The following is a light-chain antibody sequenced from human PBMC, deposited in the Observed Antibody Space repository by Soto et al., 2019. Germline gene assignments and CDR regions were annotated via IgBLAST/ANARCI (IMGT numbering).Light chain of an antibody. CDR1: SSNIGGNS. CDR2: DDN. J-gene: IGLJ3*02. Sequence: QSVLTQPPSVSAAPGQKVTISCSGSSSNIGGNSVSWYQQLPGTAPKLLIYDDNKRPSGIPDRFSGSKSGTSATLGITGFQTGDEADYFCGSFTTSRIWVFGGGTKVTVL. CDR3: GSFTTSRIWV. V-gene: IGLV1-51*01.